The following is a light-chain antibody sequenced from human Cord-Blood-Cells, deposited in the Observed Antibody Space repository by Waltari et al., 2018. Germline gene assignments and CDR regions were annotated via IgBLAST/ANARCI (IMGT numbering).Light chain of an antibody. CDR2: GAS. V-gene: IGKV3-15*01. CDR3: QQYNNWPPMYT. J-gene: IGKJ2*01. CDR1: PSVSSN. Sequence: EIVMTQSPATLSVSPGERATLSCRASPSVSSNLAWYQQKPGQAPRLLIYGASTRATGSPARFSGSGSGTEFTLTISSLQSGDFAGYYCQQYNNWPPMYTFGQGTKLEIK.